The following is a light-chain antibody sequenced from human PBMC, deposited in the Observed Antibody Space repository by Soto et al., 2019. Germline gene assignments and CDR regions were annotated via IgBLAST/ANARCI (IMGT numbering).Light chain of an antibody. CDR1: QTIDNT. CDR3: QHYICLPCT. Sequence: EIVMTQSPATLSMSPGARATLSCRASQTIDNTLAWYQRKPGQAPRLLIYDASTRATGVPARFSGSGSGTDFTLTISSLQSEDFAVYYCQHYICLPCTFGQGTKVDIK. J-gene: IGKJ2*02. V-gene: IGKV3-15*01. CDR2: DAS.